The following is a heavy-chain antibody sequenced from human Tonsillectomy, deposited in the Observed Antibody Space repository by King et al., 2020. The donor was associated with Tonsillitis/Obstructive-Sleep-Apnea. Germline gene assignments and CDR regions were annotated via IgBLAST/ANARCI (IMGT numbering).Heavy chain of an antibody. CDR3: AREIPVRPPPTYYYYCMDV. V-gene: IGHV1-69*09. CDR2: IIPILGIA. Sequence: VQLVESGAEVKKPGSSVKVSCKASGGTFSSYAISWVRQAPGQGLEFMGRIIPILGIAHYAQRFQGRVTITADKSTSTAYMELSSLRSEDTALYYCAREIPVRPPPTYYYYCMDVWGKGTTVTVSS. D-gene: IGHD3-10*01. CDR1: GGTFSSYA. J-gene: IGHJ6*03.